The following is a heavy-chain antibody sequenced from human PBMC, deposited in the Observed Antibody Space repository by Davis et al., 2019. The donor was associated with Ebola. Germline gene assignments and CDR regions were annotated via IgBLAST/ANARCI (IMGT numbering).Heavy chain of an antibody. CDR1: GYTFTGYY. J-gene: IGHJ4*02. CDR2: VNPNSGGT. Sequence: ASVKVSCKASGYTFTGYYMHWVRQAPGQGLEWMGWVNPNSGGTNYAQKFQGRVTMTRDTSISTAYMELSRLRSDDTAVYYCARGLPTAALFDYWGQGTLVTVSS. V-gene: IGHV1-2*02. CDR3: ARGLPTAALFDY. D-gene: IGHD2-2*01.